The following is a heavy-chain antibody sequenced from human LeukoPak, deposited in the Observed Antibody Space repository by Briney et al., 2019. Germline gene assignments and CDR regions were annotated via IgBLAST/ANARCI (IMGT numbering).Heavy chain of an antibody. CDR2: ISDSGDRT. D-gene: IGHD1-1*01. Sequence: GGSLRLSCAASGFTFSSYAMSWVRQAPGKGLEWVSGISDSGDRTYDADAVKGRFTVSRDNSKNTLYLQMNSLRAEDTAVYYCARDTGSFDYWGQGTLVTVSS. J-gene: IGHJ4*02. CDR3: ARDTGSFDY. V-gene: IGHV3-23*01. CDR1: GFTFSSYA.